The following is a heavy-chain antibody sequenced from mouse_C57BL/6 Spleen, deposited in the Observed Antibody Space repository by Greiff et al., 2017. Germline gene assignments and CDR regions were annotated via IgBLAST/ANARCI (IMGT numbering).Heavy chain of an antibody. V-gene: IGHV5-4*01. CDR3: ARDLGNTVVPFAY. Sequence: EVQVVESGGGLVKPGASLKLSCAASGFTFSSYAMSWVRQTPEQGLEWVATISDGGSYTYYPDNVKGRVTISRDNAKNNLYLQMSHLKSEDTAMYYCARDLGNTVVPFAYWGQGTLVTVAA. CDR1: GFTFSSYA. J-gene: IGHJ3*01. CDR2: ISDGGSYT. D-gene: IGHD1-1*01.